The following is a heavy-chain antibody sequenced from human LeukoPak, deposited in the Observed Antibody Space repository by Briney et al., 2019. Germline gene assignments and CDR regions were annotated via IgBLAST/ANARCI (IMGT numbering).Heavy chain of an antibody. CDR2: ISYDGSNK. J-gene: IGHJ3*02. V-gene: IGHV3-30*03. CDR3: ARSYYYDSSPVDLDAFDI. Sequence: GGSLRLSCAASGFTFSSYSMHWVRQAPGKGLEWVAVISYDGSNKYYADSVKGRFTISRDNFKNTLYLQMNSLRAEDTAVYYCARSYYYDSSPVDLDAFDIWGQGTMVTVSS. CDR1: GFTFSSYS. D-gene: IGHD3-22*01.